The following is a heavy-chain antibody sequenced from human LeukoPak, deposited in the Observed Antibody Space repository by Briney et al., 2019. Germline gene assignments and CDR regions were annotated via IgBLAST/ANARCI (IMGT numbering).Heavy chain of an antibody. V-gene: IGHV1-2*02. D-gene: IGHD1-14*01. CDR1: GYSFTGYY. J-gene: IGHJ4*02. Sequence: GASVKVSCKASGYSFTGYYLHWVRQAPGQGLEWMGWINPYSGSTTYAQQFQGRVTMTRDTANTTVYMELTRLTSDDTAVYYCARYPPDDFWGQGTLVTVS. CDR2: INPYSGST. CDR3: ARYPPDDF.